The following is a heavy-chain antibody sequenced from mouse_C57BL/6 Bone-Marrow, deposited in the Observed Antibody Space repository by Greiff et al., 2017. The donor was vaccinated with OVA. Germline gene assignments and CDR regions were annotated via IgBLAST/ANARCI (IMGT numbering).Heavy chain of an antibody. CDR3: AREGITTVPYWYFDV. J-gene: IGHJ1*03. CDR1: GYTFTSYW. CDR2: IYPGSGST. V-gene: IGHV1-55*01. Sequence: QVQLQQPGAELVKPGASVKMSCKASGYTFTSYWITWVKQRPGQGLEWIGDIYPGSGSTNYNEKFKSKATLTVDTSSSTAYMQLSSLTSEDSAVYYCAREGITTVPYWYFDVWGTGTTVTVSS. D-gene: IGHD1-1*01.